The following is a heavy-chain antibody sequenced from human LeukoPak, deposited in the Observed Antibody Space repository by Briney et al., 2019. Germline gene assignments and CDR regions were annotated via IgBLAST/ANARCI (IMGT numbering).Heavy chain of an antibody. V-gene: IGHV4-4*02. CDR1: GGSISSSTW. J-gene: IGHJ4*02. Sequence: SGTLSLNCAVSGGSISSSTWWTWVRQPPGKGLEWLGRIYTSGSTKYNPSLESRVTMSVDTSKNQFSLKLSFVTAADAAVYYCARVGSGYDYFDYWGQGTLVTVSS. CDR2: IYTSGST. D-gene: IGHD3-22*01. CDR3: ARVGSGYDYFDY.